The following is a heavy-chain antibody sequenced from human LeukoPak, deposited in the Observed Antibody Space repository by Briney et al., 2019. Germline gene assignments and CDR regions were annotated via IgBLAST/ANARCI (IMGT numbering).Heavy chain of an antibody. V-gene: IGHV3-64D*06. D-gene: IGHD3-10*01. CDR2: ISSNGGTT. Sequence: GGSVRLSCSVSGFTFSSYAMHWVRQAPGKGLEYVSAISSNGGTTYYADSVKGRFTISRDNSKNTLFLQMSSLRAEDTAVYYCMKDHGAYYYASGSNFDYWGQGTLVTVSS. CDR3: MKDHGAYYYASGSNFDY. CDR1: GFTFSSYA. J-gene: IGHJ4*02.